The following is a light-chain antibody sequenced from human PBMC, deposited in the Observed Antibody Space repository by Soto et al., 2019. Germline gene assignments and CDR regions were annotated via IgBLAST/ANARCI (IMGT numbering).Light chain of an antibody. CDR3: HQYVSSPPRLT. J-gene: IGKJ3*01. CDR2: GAS. Sequence: EIVLTQSPGTLSLSPGERATLSCRASQSVSSSYLAWYQQKPGQAPRLLIYGASSRATGIPDRFSGGGSGTDFTLTISRLAPEDFAIYYFHQYVSSPPRLTFGPGTKVHIK. V-gene: IGKV3-20*01. CDR1: QSVSSSY.